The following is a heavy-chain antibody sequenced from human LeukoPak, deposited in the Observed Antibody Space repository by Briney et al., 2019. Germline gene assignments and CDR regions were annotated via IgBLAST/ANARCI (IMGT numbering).Heavy chain of an antibody. J-gene: IGHJ4*02. CDR2: FKSNTDGGTT. D-gene: IGHD4-17*01. V-gene: IGHV3-15*01. Sequence: GGSPRLSCAASGFTFSTAWKSWVRQAPGKGLEWVGRFKSNTDGGTTDYAAPVKGRFTISGDDSKNMLYLQMNSLKTEDTAVYYCTTSSVYYGEGHWGQGTLVTVSS. CDR1: GFTFSTAW. CDR3: TTSSVYYGEGH.